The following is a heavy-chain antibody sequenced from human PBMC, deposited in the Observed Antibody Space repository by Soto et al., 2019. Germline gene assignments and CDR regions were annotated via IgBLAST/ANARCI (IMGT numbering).Heavy chain of an antibody. Sequence: EVQLVESGGGLVQPGGSLRLSCAASGFTFSSYWMHWVRQAPGKGLVWVARINVYGSTTNYADFEKGQFTISRDNANNTVYLQMNSLRAEDTAVYYCARGAGSAYYVDSWGQGPLVTVSS. V-gene: IGHV3-74*01. CDR2: INVYGSTT. J-gene: IGHJ4*02. CDR1: GFTFSSYW. D-gene: IGHD3-22*01. CDR3: ARGAGSAYYVDS.